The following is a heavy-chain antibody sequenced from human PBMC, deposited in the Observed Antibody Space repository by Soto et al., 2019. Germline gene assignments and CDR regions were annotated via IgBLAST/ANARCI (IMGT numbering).Heavy chain of an antibody. CDR2: IYWDDDK. Sequence: QITLKESGPTLVKPTQTLTLTCTFSGFSLSTSGVGVGWIRQPPGKALEWLALIYWDDDKRYSPSLKSRLTITKDTSKNQVVLTMTNMDPVDTATYYCAPNIAVAGTGYFDYRGQGTLVTVSS. V-gene: IGHV2-5*02. CDR1: GFSLSTSGVG. CDR3: APNIAVAGTGYFDY. D-gene: IGHD6-19*01. J-gene: IGHJ4*02.